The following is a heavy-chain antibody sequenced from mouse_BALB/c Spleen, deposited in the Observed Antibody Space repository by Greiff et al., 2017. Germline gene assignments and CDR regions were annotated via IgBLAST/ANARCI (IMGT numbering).Heavy chain of an antibody. CDR2: ISYSGST. CDR1: GYSITSDYA. Sequence: VQLKESGPGLVKPSQSLSLTCTVTGYSITSDYAWNWIRQFPGNKLEWMGYISYSGSTSYNPSLKSRISITRDTSKNQFFLQLNSVTTEDTATYYCARFRYDGYWYFDVWGAGTTVTVSS. CDR3: ARFRYDGYWYFDV. D-gene: IGHD2-14*01. J-gene: IGHJ1*01. V-gene: IGHV3-2*02.